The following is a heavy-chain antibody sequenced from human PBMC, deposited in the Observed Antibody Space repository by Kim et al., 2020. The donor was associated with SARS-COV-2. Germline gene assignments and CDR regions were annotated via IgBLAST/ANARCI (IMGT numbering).Heavy chain of an antibody. CDR2: IKEDGSEK. D-gene: IGHD6-13*01. V-gene: IGHV3-7*01. CDR3: GRDYSD. J-gene: IGHJ4*02. Sequence: GGSLRLSCAASGFTFRSYWMSWVRQAPGKGLEWVANIKEDGSEKYYVDSVKGRFTISRDNAKNSLFLQMNSLRAEDAAVYDCGRDYSDWGQGTLVTVSS. CDR1: GFTFRSYW.